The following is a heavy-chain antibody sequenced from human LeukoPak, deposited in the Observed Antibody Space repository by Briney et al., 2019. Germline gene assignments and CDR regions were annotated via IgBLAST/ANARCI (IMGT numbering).Heavy chain of an antibody. Sequence: SETLSLTCTVSGGSISSYYWSWIRQPPGKGLEWIGYIYYSGSTNYNPSLESRVTISVDTSKNQFSLKLTSVTAADTAVYFCARGESGGWFGEFYYYYGMDVWGQGTTVTVSS. CDR1: GGSISSYY. J-gene: IGHJ6*02. CDR3: ARGESGGWFGEFYYYYGMDV. CDR2: IYYSGST. V-gene: IGHV4-59*12. D-gene: IGHD3-10*01.